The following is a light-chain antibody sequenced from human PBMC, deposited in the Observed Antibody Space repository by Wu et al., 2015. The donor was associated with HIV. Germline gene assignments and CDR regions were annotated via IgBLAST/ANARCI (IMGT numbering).Light chain of an antibody. CDR2: GAS. CDR1: QSISNNF. V-gene: IGKV3D-20*02. Sequence: EIVLTQSPGILSLFPGETATLSCRVSQSISNNFLAWYQQRPGQAPRVLIYGASNRATGVPDRFSGSGSGTDFTLTISSLEPEDFAVYYCQQRSNWPPYTFGQGTKLEIK. CDR3: QQRSNWPPYT. J-gene: IGKJ2*01.